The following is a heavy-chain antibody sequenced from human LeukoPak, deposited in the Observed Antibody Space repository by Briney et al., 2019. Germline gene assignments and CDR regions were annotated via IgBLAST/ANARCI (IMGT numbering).Heavy chain of an antibody. CDR3: ARAPYDSLGAFDI. Sequence: ATVKVSCKASGYTFISYGISWVRQAPGQGLEWMGWISGYNGNTNYAQKLQGRVTMTTDTSRSTAYMELRSLRSDDTAVYYCARAPYDSLGAFDIWGPGTMVTVSS. V-gene: IGHV1-18*01. CDR2: ISGYNGNT. CDR1: GYTFISYG. D-gene: IGHD3-3*01. J-gene: IGHJ3*02.